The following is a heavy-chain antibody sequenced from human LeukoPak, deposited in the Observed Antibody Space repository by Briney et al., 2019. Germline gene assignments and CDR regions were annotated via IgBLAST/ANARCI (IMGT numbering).Heavy chain of an antibody. V-gene: IGHV1-69*04. CDR1: GGTFSSYA. J-gene: IGHJ4*02. CDR3: AREAGYSYGRAIDY. D-gene: IGHD5-18*01. CDR2: IIPILGVA. Sequence: GASVKVSCKASGGTFSSYAISWVRQAPGQGLEWMGRIIPILGVASYAQKFQGRVTITADKSTSTAYTELSSLRSEDTAVYYCAREAGYSYGRAIDYWGQGTLVTVSS.